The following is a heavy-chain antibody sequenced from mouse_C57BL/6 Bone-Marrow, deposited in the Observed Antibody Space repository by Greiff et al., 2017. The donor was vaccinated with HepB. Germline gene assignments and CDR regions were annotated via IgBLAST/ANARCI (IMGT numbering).Heavy chain of an antibody. CDR2: ISYDGSN. J-gene: IGHJ2*01. Sequence: LKESGPGLVKPSQSLSLTCSVSGYSITSGYYWNWIRQFPGNKLEWMGYISYDGSNNYNPSLKNRISITRDTSKNQFFLKLNSVTTEDTATYYCARGVFDYWGQGTTLTVSS. CDR3: ARGVFDY. CDR1: GYSITSGYY. V-gene: IGHV3-6*01.